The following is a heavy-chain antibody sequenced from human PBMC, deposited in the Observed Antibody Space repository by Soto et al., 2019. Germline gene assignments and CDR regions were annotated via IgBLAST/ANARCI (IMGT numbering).Heavy chain of an antibody. D-gene: IGHD2-15*01. Sequence: PGGSLRLSCAASGFSFSSYSMNWVRQAPGKGLEWVSSISSSSSYIYYADSVKGRFTISRDNAKNSLYLQMNSLRAEDTAVYYCARDSEALGLVFDYWGQGTLVTVS. CDR2: ISSSSSYI. CDR1: GFSFSSYS. V-gene: IGHV3-21*01. CDR3: ARDSEALGLVFDY. J-gene: IGHJ4*02.